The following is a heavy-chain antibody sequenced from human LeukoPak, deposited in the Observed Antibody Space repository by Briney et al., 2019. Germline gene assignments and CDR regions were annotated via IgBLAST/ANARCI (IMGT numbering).Heavy chain of an antibody. Sequence: GGSLRLSCAASGFTFSSYAMHWVRQAPGKGLVWVAVISYDGSNKYYAASVKGRFTISRDNSKNTLYLQMNSLRAEDTAVYYCARGPLGSGSYYYYGMDVWGQGTTVTVSS. CDR3: ARGPLGSGSYYYYGMDV. D-gene: IGHD3-10*02. CDR1: GFTFSSYA. J-gene: IGHJ6*02. V-gene: IGHV3-30-3*01. CDR2: ISYDGSNK.